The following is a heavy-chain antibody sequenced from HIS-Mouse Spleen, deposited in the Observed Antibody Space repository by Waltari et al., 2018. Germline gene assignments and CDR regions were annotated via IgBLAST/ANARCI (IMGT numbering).Heavy chain of an antibody. J-gene: IGHJ4*02. D-gene: IGHD1-20*01. CDR3: AREGSRIFDY. Sequence: QVQLQESGPGLVKPSETLSLTCTVSGGSISSYYLSWIRQPPGKGLEWIGYIYYSGSTNYNPSLKSRVTISVDTSKNQFSLKLSSVTAADTAVYYCAREGSRIFDYWGQGTLVTVSS. CDR1: GGSISSYY. CDR2: IYYSGST. V-gene: IGHV4-59*01.